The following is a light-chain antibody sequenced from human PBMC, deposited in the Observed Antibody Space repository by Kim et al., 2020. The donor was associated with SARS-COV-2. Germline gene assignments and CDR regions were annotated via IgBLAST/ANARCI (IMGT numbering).Light chain of an antibody. CDR2: WAS. V-gene: IGKV4-1*01. J-gene: IGKJ2*03. CDR3: QQYYSTPPS. Sequence: RATLNCKSSKTVLYNSNNKNYLAWYQQKPGQAPKLLIYWASIRESGVYDRFSGSGSDTDFTLTIRRLQAEDVAVYYCQQYYSTPPSFGQGTKLVI. CDR1: KTVLYNSNNKNY.